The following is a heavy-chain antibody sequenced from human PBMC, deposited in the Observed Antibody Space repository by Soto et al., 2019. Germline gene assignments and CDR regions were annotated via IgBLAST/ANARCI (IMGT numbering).Heavy chain of an antibody. D-gene: IGHD3-22*01. Sequence: GESLKISCAASGFTFSSYAMSWVRQAPGKGLEWVSAISGSGGSTYYADSVKGRFTISRDNSKNTLYLQMNSLRAEDTAVYYCAKGYYDSSGYYYYYYGMDVWGQGTTVTVSS. CDR2: ISGSGGST. CDR1: GFTFSSYA. J-gene: IGHJ6*02. V-gene: IGHV3-23*01. CDR3: AKGYYDSSGYYYYYYGMDV.